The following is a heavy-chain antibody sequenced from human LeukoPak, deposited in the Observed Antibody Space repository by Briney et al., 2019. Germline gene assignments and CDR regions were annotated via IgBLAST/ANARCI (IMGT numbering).Heavy chain of an antibody. J-gene: IGHJ6*04. CDR3: AELGITMIGGV. Sequence: PGGSLRLPCAASGFTFTSYWMNWVRQAPGKGLEWVSYISSSGSTIYYADSVKGRFTISRDNAKNSLYLQMNSLRAEDTAVYYCAELGITMIGGVWGKGTTVTISS. D-gene: IGHD3-10*02. CDR2: ISSSGSTI. CDR1: GFTFTSYW. V-gene: IGHV3-48*03.